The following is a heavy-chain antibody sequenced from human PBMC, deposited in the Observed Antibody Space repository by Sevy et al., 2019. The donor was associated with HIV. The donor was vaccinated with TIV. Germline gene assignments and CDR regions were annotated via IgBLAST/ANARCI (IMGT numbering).Heavy chain of an antibody. CDR2: IWYDGSNK. CDR3: ARENIAVAGIGYYFDH. V-gene: IGHV3-33*01. CDR1: GFTFSTYG. D-gene: IGHD6-19*01. J-gene: IGHJ4*02. Sequence: GGSLRLSCVASGFTFSTYGMHWVRQAPGKGLEWVAVIWYDGSNKAYVDSVKGRFTISRDNSKDTLYLQMNSLRAEDTAVYYCARENIAVAGIGYYFDHWGQGTLVTVSS.